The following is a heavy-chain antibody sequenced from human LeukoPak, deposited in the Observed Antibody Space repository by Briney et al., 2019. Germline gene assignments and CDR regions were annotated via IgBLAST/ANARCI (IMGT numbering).Heavy chain of an antibody. CDR2: IYYSGST. D-gene: IGHD2-8*02. CDR1: GGSISSSSYY. V-gene: IGHV4-39*07. J-gene: IGHJ4*02. CDR3: ARDSLLSLDY. Sequence: SETLSLTCTVSGGSISSSSYYWGWIRQPPGKGLEWIGSIYYSGSTYYNPSLKSRVTISVDTSKNQFSLKLSSVTAADTAVYYCARDSLLSLDYWGQGPLVTVAS.